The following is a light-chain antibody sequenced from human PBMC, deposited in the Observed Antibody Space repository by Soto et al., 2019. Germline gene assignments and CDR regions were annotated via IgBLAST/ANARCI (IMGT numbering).Light chain of an antibody. CDR1: NIGSKS. Sequence: SYELTQPPSVSVAPGKTAKITCGGNNIGSKSVHWYQQKPGQAPVLVIYYDSARPSGIPGRFSVSNSGNTATLSIGRVEAGDEADYYCQVWDSSSDHVVFGGGTKVTVL. CDR3: QVWDSSSDHVV. CDR2: YDS. V-gene: IGLV3-21*04. J-gene: IGLJ2*01.